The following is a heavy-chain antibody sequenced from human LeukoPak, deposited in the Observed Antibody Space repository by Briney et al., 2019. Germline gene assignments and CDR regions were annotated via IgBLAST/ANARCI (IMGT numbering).Heavy chain of an antibody. D-gene: IGHD3-10*01. V-gene: IGHV1-69*04. CDR2: IIPIFGIA. CDR1: GGTSTSYG. CDR3: ARDQNSYGSGSYPDY. Sequence: SVNLSCTASGGTSTSYGISWVRQAPGPGLELMGRIIPIFGIANYAQKFQGRVTITADKSTSTAYMELSSLTSEDTAVYYCARDQNSYGSGSYPDYWGQGTLVTVS. J-gene: IGHJ4*02.